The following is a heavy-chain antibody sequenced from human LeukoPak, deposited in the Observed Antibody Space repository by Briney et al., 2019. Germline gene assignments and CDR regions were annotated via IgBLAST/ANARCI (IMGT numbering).Heavy chain of an antibody. CDR3: ARYGYTSASDY. V-gene: IGHV3-7*01. Sequence: PGGSLRLSCAASGFSFSSYWMSWVRQAPGKGLEWVANIEEDGSQIYYADSVQGRFTISRDNAKNSLDLQMNSLRAEDTAVYYCARYGYTSASDYWGQGTLVTVSS. CDR2: IEEDGSQI. D-gene: IGHD5-12*01. CDR1: GFSFSSYW. J-gene: IGHJ4*02.